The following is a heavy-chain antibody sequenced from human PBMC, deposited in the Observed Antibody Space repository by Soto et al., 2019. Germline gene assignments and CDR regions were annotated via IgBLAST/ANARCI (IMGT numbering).Heavy chain of an antibody. D-gene: IGHD2-8*01. J-gene: IGHJ6*02. V-gene: IGHV3-33*01. Sequence: QEQLVESGGGMVHPGTSLRLSCVTSGITLAAHGMHWVRQAPGKGLEWVALSWYDGKTFYGDSVKGRFTISRDTSTVFSDMRSLRPDDTSVYFGARVRKNNDNRLAVWGPGTTVIVS. CDR1: GITLAAHG. CDR2: SWYDGKT. CDR3: ARVRKNNDNRLAV.